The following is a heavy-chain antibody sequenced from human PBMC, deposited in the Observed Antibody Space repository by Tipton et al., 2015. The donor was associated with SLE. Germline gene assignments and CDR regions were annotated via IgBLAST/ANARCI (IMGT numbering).Heavy chain of an antibody. CDR3: ARDPAAAGSFDY. D-gene: IGHD6-13*01. J-gene: IGHJ4*02. V-gene: IGHV3-53*01. CDR1: GFTVSSNY. Sequence: SLRLSCAASGFTVSSNYMSWVRQAPGKGLEWVSVIYSGGSTYYADSVKGRFTISRDNSKNTLYLQMNSLRAEDTAVYYCARDPAAAGSFDYWGQGTLVTVSS. CDR2: IYSGGST.